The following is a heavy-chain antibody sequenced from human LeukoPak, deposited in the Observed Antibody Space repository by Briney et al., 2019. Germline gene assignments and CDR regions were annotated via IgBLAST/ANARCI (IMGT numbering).Heavy chain of an antibody. J-gene: IGHJ4*02. V-gene: IGHV4-59*08. CDR2: MYYSGST. CDR3: ARHLPYDSSAYYLAPFDY. CDR1: GASISSYW. Sequence: SETLSLTCTVSGASISSYWWGWVRQPPEKGLEWIGYMYYSGSTNYNPSLKSRVTMSVDTSKSQFYLKLSSVTAADTAVYYCARHLPYDSSAYYLAPFDYWGQGTLVTVSS. D-gene: IGHD3-22*01.